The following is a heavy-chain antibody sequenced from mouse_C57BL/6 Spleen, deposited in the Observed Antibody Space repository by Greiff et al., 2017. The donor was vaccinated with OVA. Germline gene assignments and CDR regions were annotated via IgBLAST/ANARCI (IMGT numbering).Heavy chain of an antibody. V-gene: IGHV5-9*01. D-gene: IGHD4-1*01. CDR1: GFTFSSYT. CDR2: ISGGGGNT. J-gene: IGHJ2*01. Sequence: EVQRVESGGGLVKPGGSLKLSCAASGFTFSSYTMSWVRQTPEKRLEWVATISGGGGNTYYPDSVKGRFTISRDNAKNTLYLQMSSLRSEDTALYYCARLPPLGRYYFDYWGQGTTLTVSS. CDR3: ARLPPLGRYYFDY.